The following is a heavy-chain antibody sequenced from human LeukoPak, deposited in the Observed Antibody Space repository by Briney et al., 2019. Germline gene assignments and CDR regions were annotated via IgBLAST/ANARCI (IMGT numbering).Heavy chain of an antibody. CDR1: GGTFSSYA. D-gene: IGHD6-13*01. CDR3: ATAYLYSSSSSFDY. J-gene: IGHJ4*02. Sequence: SVKVSCKASGGTFSSYAISWVRQAPGQGLEWMGGIIPIFGTANYAQKFQGRVTITADKSTSTAYMELSSLRSEDTAVYYCATAYLYSSSSSFDYWGQGTLVTVSS. V-gene: IGHV1-69*06. CDR2: IIPIFGTA.